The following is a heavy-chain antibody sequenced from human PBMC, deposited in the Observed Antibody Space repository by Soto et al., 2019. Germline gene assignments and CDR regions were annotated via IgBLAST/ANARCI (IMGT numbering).Heavy chain of an antibody. Sequence: QVQLVESGGGVVQPGRSLRLSCAASGFTFSSYAMQWVRPAPVKGLEWVAVISYDGSNKYYADSVKGRFTISRDNSKNPLYLQMNSLRAEDPAVYYCARVSELGRYFGYWGKGTLVTFSS. J-gene: IGHJ4*02. CDR3: ARVSELGRYFGY. CDR1: GFTFSSYA. V-gene: IGHV3-30-3*01. CDR2: ISYDGSNK. D-gene: IGHD3-16*01.